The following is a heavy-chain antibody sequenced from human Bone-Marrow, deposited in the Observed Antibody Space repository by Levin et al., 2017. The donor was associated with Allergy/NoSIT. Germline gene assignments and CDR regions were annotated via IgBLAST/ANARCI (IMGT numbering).Heavy chain of an antibody. V-gene: IGHV3-30*18. J-gene: IGHJ4*02. Sequence: PGGSLRLSCAASGFTFSSYGMHWVRQAPGKGLEWVAVISYDGSNKYYADSVKGRFTISRDNSKNTLYLQMNSLRAEDTAVYYCAKNDRGPITDSAADELYYFDYWGQGTLVTVSS. CDR3: AKNDRGPITDSAADELYYFDY. D-gene: IGHD6-13*01. CDR1: GFTFSSYG. CDR2: ISYDGSNK.